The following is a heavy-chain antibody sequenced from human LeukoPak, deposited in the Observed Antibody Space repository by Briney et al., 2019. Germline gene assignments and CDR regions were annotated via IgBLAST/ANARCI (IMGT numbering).Heavy chain of an antibody. D-gene: IGHD1-14*01. J-gene: IGHJ3*02. CDR2: INPKSGGT. V-gene: IGHV1-2*02. Sequence: APVKVSCKASGYTFSGYYMHWVRQAPGQGLEWMGWINPKSGGTNEAQKFHDRVTMTRDTSIRTAYMEVSRLRSVTAADTAVYYCARHEWGITNAFDIWGQGTMVTVSS. CDR3: ARHEWGITNAFDI. CDR1: GYTFSGYY.